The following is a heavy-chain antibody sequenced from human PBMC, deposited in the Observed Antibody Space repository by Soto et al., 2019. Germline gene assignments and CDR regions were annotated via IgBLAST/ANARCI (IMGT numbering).Heavy chain of an antibody. CDR2: TNGNLGTG. D-gene: IGHD3-10*01. CDR1: GGTFSSYP. V-gene: IGHV1-69*06. Sequence: QVQLVQSGAEVKRPGSSVKVSCKASGGTFSSYPISWVRQAPGQGLEWMGGTNGNLGTGNYAQKFRGRLTITADKSTTTTYMELSSLTSEDTAVYYCARRDSHGFFRYFDNWGQGTLVKVSS. J-gene: IGHJ4*02. CDR3: ARRDSHGFFRYFDN.